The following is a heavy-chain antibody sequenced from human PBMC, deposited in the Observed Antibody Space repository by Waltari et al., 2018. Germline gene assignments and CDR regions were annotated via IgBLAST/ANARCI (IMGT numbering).Heavy chain of an antibody. CDR3: ARSDVVVAPARNNYYFPMEV. CDR2: VCSSGST. D-gene: IGHD2-21*01. Sequence: QLQLQQSGPGLVTPSQTLSLACSLSGDSISGSYYWNWVRQTAGEGLEWLGYVCSSGSTKYNPSLQSRATISIVNKTQFSLKLAAVTAADTAVYYCARSDVVVAPARNNYYFPMEVWGQGTTVTVSS. V-gene: IGHV4-61*09. CDR1: GDSISGSYY. J-gene: IGHJ6*03.